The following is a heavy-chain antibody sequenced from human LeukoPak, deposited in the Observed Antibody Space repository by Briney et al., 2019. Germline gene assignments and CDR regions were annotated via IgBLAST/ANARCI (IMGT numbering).Heavy chain of an antibody. CDR3: ALTAGESGSSLDYFDY. CDR1: GGSISSGGYY. J-gene: IGHJ4*02. V-gene: IGHV4-31*03. Sequence: PSETLSLTCTVSGGSISSGGYYWSWIRQHPGKGLEWIGYIYYSGSTYYNPSLKSRVTISVDTSKNQFSLKLSSVTAADTAVYYCALTAGESGSSLDYFDYWGQGTLVTVSS. D-gene: IGHD6-6*01. CDR2: IYYSGST.